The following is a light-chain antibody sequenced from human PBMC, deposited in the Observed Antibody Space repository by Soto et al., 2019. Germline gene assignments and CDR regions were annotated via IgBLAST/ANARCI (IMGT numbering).Light chain of an antibody. V-gene: IGLV2-8*01. CDR2: EVS. Sequence: QSVLTQPPSASGSPGQSVTISCTGTSSDVCGYNYVSWYQQHPGKAPKLMIYEVSKRPSGVPDRFSGSKSGTSASLAISGLQSEDEADYYCAAWDDSLNAFYVFGTGTKVTV. J-gene: IGLJ1*01. CDR1: SSDVCGYNY. CDR3: AAWDDSLNAFYV.